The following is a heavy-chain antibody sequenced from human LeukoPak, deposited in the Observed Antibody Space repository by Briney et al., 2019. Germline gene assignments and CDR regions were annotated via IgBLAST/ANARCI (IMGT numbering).Heavy chain of an antibody. Sequence: ASVKVSCKASGYTFTSYDINWVRQATGQGLEWMGWMNTNSGNTGHAQKFQGRLTMTRDTSTNTAYMELSSLRSEDTAVYYCARGGDIAVVPAAMVGPWGQGTLVTVSS. CDR2: MNTNSGNT. J-gene: IGHJ5*02. V-gene: IGHV1-8*01. CDR3: ARGGDIAVVPAAMVGP. CDR1: GYTFTSYD. D-gene: IGHD2-2*01.